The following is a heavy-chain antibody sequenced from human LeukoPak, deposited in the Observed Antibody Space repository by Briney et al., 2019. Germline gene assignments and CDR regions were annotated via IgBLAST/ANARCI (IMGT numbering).Heavy chain of an antibody. D-gene: IGHD6-19*01. V-gene: IGHV1-69*01. CDR1: GGTFSRYA. CDR3: ARDRPYTGGWRGFDY. Sequence: VQVSCKASGGTFSRYAISGVRQAPCQGREWMGGIIPMCGIANYAQKFQDGVTITADESTSTAYMELSSLRSEDTAVYYCARDRPYTGGWRGFDYWGQGTLVTVSS. J-gene: IGHJ4*02. CDR2: IIPMCGIA.